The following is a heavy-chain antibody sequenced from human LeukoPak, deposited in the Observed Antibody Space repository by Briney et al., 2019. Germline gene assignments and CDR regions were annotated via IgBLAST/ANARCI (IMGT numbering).Heavy chain of an antibody. V-gene: IGHV4-38-2*02. D-gene: IGHD3-3*01. CDR3: ARESGEYYDFWSGYWYYFDY. J-gene: IGHJ4*02. CDR1: GYSISSGYY. Sequence: SETLSLTCTVSGYSISSGYYWGWIRQPPGKGLEWVGSIYHSGSTYYNPSLKSRVTISVDTSKNQFSLKLSSVTAADTAVYYCARESGEYYDFWSGYWYYFDYWGQGTLVTVSS. CDR2: IYHSGST.